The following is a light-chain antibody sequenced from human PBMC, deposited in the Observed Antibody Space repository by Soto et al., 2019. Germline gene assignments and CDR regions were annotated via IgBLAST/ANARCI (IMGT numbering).Light chain of an antibody. J-gene: IGLJ2*01. V-gene: IGLV2-14*03. CDR3: SSYTSSNTLE. CDR2: DVS. Sequence: QSDLTQPASVSGSPGQSITISCAGTSSDVGGYNFVAWYQQHPGEVPKLIIYDVSARPSGVSDRFSGSKSGNTASLTISGLQAEDEADYYCSSYTSSNTLEFGGGTKLTVL. CDR1: SSDVGGYNF.